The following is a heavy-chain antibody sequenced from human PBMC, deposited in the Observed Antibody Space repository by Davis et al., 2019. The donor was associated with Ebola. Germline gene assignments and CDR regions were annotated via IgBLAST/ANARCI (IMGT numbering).Heavy chain of an antibody. D-gene: IGHD6-13*01. V-gene: IGHV3-48*02. CDR2: ISSSSSTI. CDR3: ARDPPLGIAAAGKGY. Sequence: GESLKISCAASGFTFSSYSMNWVRQAPGKGLEWVSYISSSSSTIYYADSVKGRFTISRDNAKNSLYLQMNSLRDEDTAVYYCARDPPLGIAAAGKGYWGQGTLVTVSS. CDR1: GFTFSSYS. J-gene: IGHJ4*02.